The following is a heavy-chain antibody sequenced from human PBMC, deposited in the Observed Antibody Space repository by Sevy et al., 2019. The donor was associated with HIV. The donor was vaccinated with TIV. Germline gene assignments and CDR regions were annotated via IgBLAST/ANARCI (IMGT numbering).Heavy chain of an antibody. V-gene: IGHV4-59*08. J-gene: IGHJ4*02. Sequence: SETLSLTCTVSGGSITSLYWNWIRQPPGKGLEWIANIYYNGHINYNPSLKSPVTLSLDTSKNQFSLRLSSVTAADTAMYYCAGENAWGRGYSWGQGTPVTVSS. CDR3: AGENAWGRGYS. D-gene: IGHD1-26*01. CDR1: GGSITSLY. CDR2: IYYNGHI.